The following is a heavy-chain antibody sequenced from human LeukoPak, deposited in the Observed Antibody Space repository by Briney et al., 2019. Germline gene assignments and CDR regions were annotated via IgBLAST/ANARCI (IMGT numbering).Heavy chain of an antibody. Sequence: SETLSLTCAAYGGSFSGYYWSWIRQPPGKGLEWIGEINHSGSTNYNPSLKSRVTISVDTSKNQFSLKLSSVTAADTAVYYCARAPLGYIDYWGQGTLVTVSS. V-gene: IGHV4-34*01. CDR3: ARAPLGYIDY. CDR1: GGSFSGYY. J-gene: IGHJ4*02. CDR2: INHSGST. D-gene: IGHD1-1*01.